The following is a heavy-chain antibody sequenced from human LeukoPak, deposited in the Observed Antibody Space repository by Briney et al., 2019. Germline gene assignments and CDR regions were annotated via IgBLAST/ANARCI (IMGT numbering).Heavy chain of an antibody. D-gene: IGHD2-15*01. Sequence: GGSLRLSCAASGFTFSSYAMSWVRQAPGKGLEWVSAISGSGGSTYYADSVKGRFTISRDNSKNTLYLQMNSLKTEDTAVYYCIRLRGSGYSDDAFDIWGQGTMVTVSS. CDR1: GFTFSSYA. CDR3: IRLRGSGYSDDAFDI. V-gene: IGHV3-23*01. J-gene: IGHJ3*02. CDR2: ISGSGGST.